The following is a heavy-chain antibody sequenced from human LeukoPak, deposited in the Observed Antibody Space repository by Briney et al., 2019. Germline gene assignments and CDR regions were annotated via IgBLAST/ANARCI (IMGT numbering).Heavy chain of an antibody. CDR2: IYYSGST. J-gene: IGHJ4*02. CDR3: ARLSGDYVDY. V-gene: IGHV4-59*08. Sequence: SETLSLTCTVSGGSISSYYGSWIRQPPGKGLEWIGYIYYSGSTNYNPSLKSRVTISVDTSKNQSSLKLSSVTAADTAVYYCARLSGDYVDYWGQGTLVTVSS. CDR1: GGSISSYY.